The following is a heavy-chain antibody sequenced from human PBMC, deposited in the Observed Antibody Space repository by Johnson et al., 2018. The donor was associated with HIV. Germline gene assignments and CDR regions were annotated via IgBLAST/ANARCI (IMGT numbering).Heavy chain of an antibody. CDR2: TPNAGSYK. J-gene: IGHJ3*02. CDR1: GFTFSHYS. V-gene: IGHV3-30*04. CDR3: SRDWYCSSTFCSERVLKDAFDI. D-gene: IGHD2-2*01. Sequence: QVQLVDSGGGVVQPGRSLRLSCAASGFTFSHYSMHWVRQAPGKGLERVAVTPNAGSYKNYADSVKGRFTVSRDNSKNTRFLQMDNLRTDDTAVYFCSRDWYCSSTFCSERVLKDAFDIWGQGTLVTVSS.